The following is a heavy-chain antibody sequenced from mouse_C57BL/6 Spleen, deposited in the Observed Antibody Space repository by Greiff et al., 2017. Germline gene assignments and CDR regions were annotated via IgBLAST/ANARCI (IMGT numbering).Heavy chain of an antibody. CDR2: INYDGSST. J-gene: IGHJ2*01. V-gene: IGHV5-16*01. CDR1: GFTFSDYY. D-gene: IGHD2-3*01. CDR3: AREDGYYLDY. Sequence: EVQLVESEGGLVQPGSSLKLSCTASGFTFSDYYMAWVRQVPEKGLEWVANINYDGSSTYYLDSLKSRFLISRDNAKNLLYLQMSSLKSEDTATYYCAREDGYYLDYWGQGTTLTVSS.